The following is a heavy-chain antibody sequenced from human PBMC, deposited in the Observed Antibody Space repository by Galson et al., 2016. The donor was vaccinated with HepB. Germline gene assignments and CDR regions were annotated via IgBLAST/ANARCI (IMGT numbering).Heavy chain of an antibody. CDR1: GYTFTSYY. CDR3: ARTDIALMSQGIGTFDY. J-gene: IGHJ4*02. CDR2: INPSGGRT. D-gene: IGHD2-8*01. Sequence: SCKASGYTFTSYYMHWVRPAPGQGLEWMGMINPSGGRTSYTEKFQGRVTVTRDTSTSTVYMELSSLRSDDTAVYYCARTDIALMSQGIGTFDYWGQGTLVTVSS. V-gene: IGHV1-46*01.